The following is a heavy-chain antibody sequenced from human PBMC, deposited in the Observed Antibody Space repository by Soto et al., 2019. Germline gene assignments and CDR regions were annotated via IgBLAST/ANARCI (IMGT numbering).Heavy chain of an antibody. CDR1: GGSVSRGANY. J-gene: IGHJ4*02. V-gene: IGHV4-61*08. CDR3: ARGETAMVVGRFDY. D-gene: IGHD5-18*01. CDR2: IYYSGST. Sequence: SEPLSLTWAVSGGSVSRGANYWSWIRQPPGKGLEWIGYIYYSGSTNYSPSLKNRVTISVDTSKNQFSLKLSSVTAADTAVYYCARGETAMVVGRFDYWGQGTLVT.